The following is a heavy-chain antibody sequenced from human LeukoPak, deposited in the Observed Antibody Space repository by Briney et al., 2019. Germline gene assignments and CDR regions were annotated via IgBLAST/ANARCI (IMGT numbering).Heavy chain of an antibody. CDR3: ARGGGFGELLFH. Sequence: SVKVSCKASGGTFSSYAISWVRQAPGQGLEWMGGIIPIFGTANYAQKFQGRVTNTADESTSTAYMELSSLRSEDTAVYYCARGGGFGELLFHWGQGTLVTVSS. J-gene: IGHJ4*02. D-gene: IGHD3-10*01. CDR2: IIPIFGTA. V-gene: IGHV1-69*13. CDR1: GGTFSSYA.